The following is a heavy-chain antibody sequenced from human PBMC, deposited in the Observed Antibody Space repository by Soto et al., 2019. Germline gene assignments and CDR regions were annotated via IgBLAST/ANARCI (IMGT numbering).Heavy chain of an antibody. D-gene: IGHD6-13*01. CDR1: GYTFTSYD. Sequence: ASVKVSCKASGYTFTSYDINWVRQATGQGLEWMGWMNPNSGNTGYAQKFQGRVTMTRNTYISTAYMELSSLRSEDTAVYYCARGQGSSWELDYYYYGMDVWGQGTTVTVSS. J-gene: IGHJ6*02. V-gene: IGHV1-8*01. CDR2: MNPNSGNT. CDR3: ARGQGSSWELDYYYYGMDV.